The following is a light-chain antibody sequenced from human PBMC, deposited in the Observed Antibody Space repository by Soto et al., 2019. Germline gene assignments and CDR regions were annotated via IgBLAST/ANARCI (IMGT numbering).Light chain of an antibody. CDR1: QSISTH. J-gene: IGKJ1*01. CDR2: AAS. V-gene: IGKV1-39*01. Sequence: DLQMTQSPSSLSASVGDRVTITCRASQSISTHLNWYQQKPGKGPNLLIYAASSLQSGVPSRFSGSGSGTDFTLTISSLQPEDSATYFCQQGSGAPVAFGQGTKVEIK. CDR3: QQGSGAPVA.